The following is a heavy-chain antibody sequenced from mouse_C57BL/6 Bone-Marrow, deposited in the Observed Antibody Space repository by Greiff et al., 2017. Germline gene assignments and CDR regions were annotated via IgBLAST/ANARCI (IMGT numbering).Heavy chain of an antibody. CDR2: ISSGGSYT. Sequence: EVKLMESGGDLVKPGGSLKLSCAASGFSFSSYGMSWVRQTPDKRLEWVATISSGGSYTYYPDSVKGRFTISRDNDKNTLYLQMSSLKSEGTDRYYSARQGCDYGSSSDYWGQGNTLPVSS. V-gene: IGHV5-6*01. CDR3: ARQGCDYGSSSDY. D-gene: IGHD1-1*01. CDR1: GFSFSSYG. J-gene: IGHJ2*01.